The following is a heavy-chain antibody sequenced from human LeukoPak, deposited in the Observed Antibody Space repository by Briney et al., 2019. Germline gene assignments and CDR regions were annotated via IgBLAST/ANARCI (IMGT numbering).Heavy chain of an antibody. Sequence: PSETRSLTCAVYGGSFSGYYWSWIRQPPGKGLYWIGEINHSGSTNYNPSLKSRVTISVDTSKNQFPLKLSSVTAADTAVYYCARPLYYHDSSGYLSWGQGTLVTVSS. CDR3: ARPLYYHDSSGYLS. V-gene: IGHV4-34*01. D-gene: IGHD3-22*01. CDR1: GGSFSGYY. CDR2: INHSGST. J-gene: IGHJ4*02.